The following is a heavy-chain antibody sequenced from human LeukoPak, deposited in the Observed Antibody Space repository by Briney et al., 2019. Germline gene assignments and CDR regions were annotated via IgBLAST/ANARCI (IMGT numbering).Heavy chain of an antibody. CDR2: ITGGGTNT. J-gene: IGHJ5*02. CDR1: GFTFRSYS. Sequence: PGGSLRLSCAASGFTFRSYSMNWVRQAPGKGLEWVSSITGGGTNTYYPDSVKGRFTISRDNPKNTLYLEMNTLRAEDTAVYYCAKGGYASCFDPWGQGTQVTVSS. D-gene: IGHD2-15*01. CDR3: AKGGYASCFDP. V-gene: IGHV3-21*04.